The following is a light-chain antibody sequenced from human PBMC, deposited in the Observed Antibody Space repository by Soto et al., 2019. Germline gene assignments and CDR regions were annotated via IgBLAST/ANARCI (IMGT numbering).Light chain of an antibody. CDR3: SSYTSKSSLI. V-gene: IGLV1-44*01. CDR1: SSNIESNW. Sequence: QAVVTQAPSVSGTPGQRVTISCSGSSSNIESNWVYWYQQLPGTAPKLLIYNNNQRPSGVPDRFSGSKSGNTASLTISGLQAEDEADYYCSSYTSKSSLIFGGGTKVTVL. J-gene: IGLJ2*01. CDR2: NNN.